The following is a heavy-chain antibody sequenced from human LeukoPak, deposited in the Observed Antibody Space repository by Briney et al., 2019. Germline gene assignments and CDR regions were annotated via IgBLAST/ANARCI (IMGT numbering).Heavy chain of an antibody. D-gene: IGHD1-26*01. V-gene: IGHV5-51*01. CDR3: ASCGSWENFPFDY. CDR1: GYSFTRYW. CDR2: IYPGDSDT. J-gene: IGHJ4*02. Sequence: GESLKISCSGSGYSFTRYWIGWVRQMPGKGLEWMGIIYPGDSDTRYSPSFQGQVTISADKSISTAYLQWSSLKASDTAMYYCASCGSWENFPFDYWGQGTLVTVSS.